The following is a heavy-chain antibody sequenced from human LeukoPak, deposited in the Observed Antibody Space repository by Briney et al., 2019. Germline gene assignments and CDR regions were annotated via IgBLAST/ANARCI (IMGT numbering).Heavy chain of an antibody. CDR2: ISGSGAST. D-gene: IGHD1-26*01. CDR1: GFTFSTNA. V-gene: IGHV3-23*01. J-gene: IGHJ4*02. CDR3: AKDVGKWESLHFFDY. Sequence: GGSLRLSCSTSGFTFSTNAMSWVRQAPGKGLEWISGISGSGASTYYADSVTGRFTISRDNSRNTLYLQMNSLRGDDTAVYYCAKDVGKWESLHFFDYWGQGTLVTVSS.